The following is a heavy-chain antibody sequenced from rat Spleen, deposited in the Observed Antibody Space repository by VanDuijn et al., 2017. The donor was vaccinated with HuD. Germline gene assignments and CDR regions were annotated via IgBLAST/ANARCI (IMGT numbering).Heavy chain of an antibody. J-gene: IGHJ3*01. Sequence: VQLVESGGGLVQPGKSLKLSCSASGFTFSSYGMHWIRQAPGKGLDWVAYISSSSGTVYADAVKGRFTISRDNAKNTLYLQLNSLKSEDTATYYCATQNWFAYWGQGTLVTVSS. CDR3: ATQNWFAY. CDR2: ISSSSGT. V-gene: IGHV5-62*01. CDR1: GFTFSSYG.